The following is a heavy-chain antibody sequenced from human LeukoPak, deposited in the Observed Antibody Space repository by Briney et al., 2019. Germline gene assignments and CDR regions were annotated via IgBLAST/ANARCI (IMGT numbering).Heavy chain of an antibody. D-gene: IGHD6-19*01. CDR1: GGSISSYY. Sequence: KASETLSLTCTVSGGSISSYYWSWIRQPPGKGLEWIGYIYYSGSTNYNPSLKSRVTISVDTSKNQFSLKLSSVTAADTAVYYCARGGWLRGYFDLWGRGTLVTVSS. CDR3: ARGGWLRGYFDL. V-gene: IGHV4-59*08. J-gene: IGHJ2*01. CDR2: IYYSGST.